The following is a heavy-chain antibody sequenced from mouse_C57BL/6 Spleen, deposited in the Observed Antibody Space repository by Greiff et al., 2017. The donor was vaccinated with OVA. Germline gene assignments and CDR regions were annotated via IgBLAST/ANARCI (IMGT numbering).Heavy chain of an antibody. V-gene: IGHV1-80*01. CDR1: GYAFSSYW. CDR2: IYPGDGDT. Sequence: QVQLQQSGAELVKPGASVKISCKASGYAFSSYWMNWVKQRPGKGLEWIGQIYPGDGDTNYNGKFKGKATLTADKSSSTAYMQLSSLTSEDSAVYFCARRGYYGSSYFAYWGQGTLVTVSA. D-gene: IGHD1-1*01. CDR3: ARRGYYGSSYFAY. J-gene: IGHJ3*01.